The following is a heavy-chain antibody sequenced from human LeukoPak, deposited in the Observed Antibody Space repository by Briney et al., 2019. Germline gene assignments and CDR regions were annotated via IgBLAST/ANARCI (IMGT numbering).Heavy chain of an antibody. CDR3: ARDRKYYDFWSGYYLDY. Sequence: SQTLSLTCTVSGGSISSGSYYWSWIRQPAGKGLEWIGRIYTSGSTNYDPSLKSRVTISVDTSKTQFSLKLSSVTAADTAVYYCARDRKYYDFWSGYYLDYWGQGTLVTVSS. J-gene: IGHJ4*02. CDR2: IYTSGST. CDR1: GGSISSGSYY. D-gene: IGHD3-3*01. V-gene: IGHV4-61*02.